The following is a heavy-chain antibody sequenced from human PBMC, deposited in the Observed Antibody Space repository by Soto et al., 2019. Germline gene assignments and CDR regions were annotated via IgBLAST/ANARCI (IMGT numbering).Heavy chain of an antibody. CDR2: IYPGDSDT. CDR1: GGTFSSYT. D-gene: IGHD6-19*01. J-gene: IGHJ4*02. V-gene: IGHV5-51*01. Sequence: KVSCKASGGTFSSYTISWVRQMPGKGLEWMGIIYPGDSDTRYSPSFQGQVTISADKSISTAYLQWSSLKASDTAMYYCARPQEYSSGWFDYWGQGTLVTVSS. CDR3: ARPQEYSSGWFDY.